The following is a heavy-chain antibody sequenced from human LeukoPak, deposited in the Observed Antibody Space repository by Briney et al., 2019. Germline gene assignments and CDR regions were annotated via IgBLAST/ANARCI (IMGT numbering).Heavy chain of an antibody. V-gene: IGHV4-30-4*08. CDR3: ARAVTGYSSSWYFHDY. D-gene: IGHD6-13*01. CDR2: IYYSGST. Sequence: SETLSLTCTVSGGSISSGDYYWSWIRQPPGKGLEWIGYIYYSGSTYYNPSLKSRVTISVDTSKNQFSLKLSSVTAADTAVYYCARAVTGYSSSWYFHDYWGQGTLVTVSS. CDR1: GGSISSGDYY. J-gene: IGHJ4*02.